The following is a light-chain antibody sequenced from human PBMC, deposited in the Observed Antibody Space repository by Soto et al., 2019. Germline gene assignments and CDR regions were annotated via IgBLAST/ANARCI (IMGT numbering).Light chain of an antibody. Sequence: DIRMTQSTSTLSTSVGDRVTITCRASQNIRGWLAWYQQKPGKAPKLLIYDASTLESGVPSRFSGSGSGTEFTLTISSLQPDDFETYYCHQYNSYSWTFGQGTTVAIK. V-gene: IGKV1-5*01. J-gene: IGKJ1*01. CDR3: HQYNSYSWT. CDR1: QNIRGW. CDR2: DAS.